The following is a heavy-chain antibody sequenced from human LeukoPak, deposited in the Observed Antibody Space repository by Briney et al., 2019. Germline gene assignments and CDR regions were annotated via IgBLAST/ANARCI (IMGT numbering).Heavy chain of an antibody. CDR2: IYSSGAA. J-gene: IGHJ6*02. V-gene: IGHV4-61*10. CDR3: ARDHWLFSSKTWYYYGMDV. D-gene: IGHD3-9*01. CDR1: GGSINSGNNY. Sequence: PSETLSLTCTVSGGSINSGNNYWSWIRQPAGQGLEWLGRIYSSGAANYNPSLKSRVTMSVDTSKNQFSLRLNSVSASDTAIYYCARDHWLFSSKTWYYYGMDVWGQGTTVTVSS.